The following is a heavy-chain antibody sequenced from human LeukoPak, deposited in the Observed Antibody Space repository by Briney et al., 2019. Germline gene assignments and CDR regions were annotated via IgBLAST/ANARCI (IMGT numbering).Heavy chain of an antibody. CDR2: ISAYNGNT. CDR3: ARGRIAAAGTTYYYYYMDV. V-gene: IGHV1-18*01. J-gene: IGHJ6*03. D-gene: IGHD6-13*01. CDR1: GYTFTSYG. Sequence: ASVKVSCKASGYTFTSYGISWVRQAPGQGLEWMGWISAYNGNTNYAQKLQGRVTMTTDTSTSTAYMELRSLRSDDTAVYYWARGRIAAAGTTYYYYYMDVWGKGTTVTVSS.